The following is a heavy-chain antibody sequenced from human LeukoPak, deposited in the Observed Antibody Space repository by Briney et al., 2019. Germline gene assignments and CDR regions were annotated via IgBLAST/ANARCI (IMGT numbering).Heavy chain of an antibody. CDR3: TKGRGFDV. V-gene: IGHV3-7*03. Sequence: PGGSLRLSCAASGFTFSSYWMSWVRQAAGKGLEWVANIKQDGSEKHYVDSVKGRFTISRDNAKSSLSLQMNSLRAEDTAVYYCTKGRGFDVWGQGTTVTVSS. J-gene: IGHJ6*02. CDR2: IKQDGSEK. CDR1: GFTFSSYW.